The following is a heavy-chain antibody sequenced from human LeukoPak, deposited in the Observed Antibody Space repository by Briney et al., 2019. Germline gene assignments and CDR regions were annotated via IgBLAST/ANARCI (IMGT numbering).Heavy chain of an antibody. CDR1: GFTFSSYA. CDR2: ISGSGSST. CDR3: AKDRRTSGVGVLFDY. Sequence: QSGGSLRLSCAASGFTFSSYAMSWVRQAPGKGLEWVSGISGSGSSTFYADSVKGRFTISRDNSKNTLYLQMNSLRAEDTAVYYCAKDRRTSGVGVLFDYWGQGTLVTVSS. J-gene: IGHJ4*02. V-gene: IGHV3-23*01. D-gene: IGHD1-26*01.